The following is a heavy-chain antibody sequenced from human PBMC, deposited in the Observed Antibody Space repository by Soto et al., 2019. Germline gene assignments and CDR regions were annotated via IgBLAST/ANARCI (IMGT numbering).Heavy chain of an antibody. Sequence: ASVKVSCKASGGTFSSYAISWVRQAPGQGLEWMGGIIPIFGTANYAQKFQGRVTITADESTSTAYMELSSLKASDTAMYYCASLTRGDGYNSQFDPWGQGTLVTVSS. CDR1: GGTFSSYA. CDR3: ASLTRGDGYNSQFDP. J-gene: IGHJ5*02. CDR2: IIPIFGTA. D-gene: IGHD5-12*01. V-gene: IGHV1-69*13.